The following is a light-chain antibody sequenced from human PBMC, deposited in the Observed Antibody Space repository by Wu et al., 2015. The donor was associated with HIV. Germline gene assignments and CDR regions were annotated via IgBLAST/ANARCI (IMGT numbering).Light chain of an antibody. J-gene: IGKJ4*01. CDR3: QQRANWPLT. CDR1: QSISNN. V-gene: IGKV3D-15*01. CDR2: GAS. Sequence: EIVMTQSPATLSVSAGERATLSCRASQSISNNLAWYQQKPGQAPRLLIHGASTRATGIPDRFSGSGSGTDFTLTISSLEPEDFAVYYCQQRANWPLTFGGGTKVEIK.